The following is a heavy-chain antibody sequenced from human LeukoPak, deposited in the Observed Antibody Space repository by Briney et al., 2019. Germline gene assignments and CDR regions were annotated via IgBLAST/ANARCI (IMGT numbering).Heavy chain of an antibody. CDR3: ARARMATINY. V-gene: IGHV4-34*01. J-gene: IGHJ4*02. Sequence: SETLSLTCAVYGGSFSGDYWSWIRQPPGKGLEWIGEINHSGSTNYNPSLKSRVTISEDTSKNQFSLKLSSVTAADTGVYYCARARMATINYWGQGTLVTVSS. CDR1: GGSFSGDY. CDR2: INHSGST. D-gene: IGHD5-24*01.